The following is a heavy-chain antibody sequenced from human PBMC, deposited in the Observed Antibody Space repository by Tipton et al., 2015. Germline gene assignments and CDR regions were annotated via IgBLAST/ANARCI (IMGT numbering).Heavy chain of an antibody. CDR3: ARHGTEWELLTAFDY. J-gene: IGHJ4*02. CDR1: GASISTSDDS. Sequence: TLSLTCTVSGASISTSDDSWGWIRQPPGKGLEWIGYIYYSGVTNYNPSLKSRVTISVDTSQNQFSLELDSVTAADTAVYYCARHGTEWELLTAFDYWGQGTLVTVSS. V-gene: IGHV4-39*01. D-gene: IGHD1-26*01. CDR2: IYYSGVT.